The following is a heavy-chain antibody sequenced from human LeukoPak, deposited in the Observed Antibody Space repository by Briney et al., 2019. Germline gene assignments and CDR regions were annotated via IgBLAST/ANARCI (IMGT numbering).Heavy chain of an antibody. Sequence: SETLSLTCTVSGGSISSFYWSWIRQPPPKGLEYIGYISYSGTTSYNPSLQRRVTISVDTSKNQFSLKLTSVTAADTAVYYCARDKGLPQAFDIWGQGTMVTVSA. D-gene: IGHD5/OR15-5a*01. CDR3: ARDKGLPQAFDI. V-gene: IGHV4-59*01. CDR1: GGSISSFY. J-gene: IGHJ3*02. CDR2: ISYSGTT.